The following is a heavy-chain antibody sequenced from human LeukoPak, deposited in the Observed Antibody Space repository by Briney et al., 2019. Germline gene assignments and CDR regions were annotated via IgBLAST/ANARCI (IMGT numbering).Heavy chain of an antibody. D-gene: IGHD1-7*01. CDR3: ARDVDWNYDL. CDR1: GFTFSNYW. J-gene: IGHJ4*02. Sequence: GGSLRLSCVGSGFTFSNYWMNWVRQAPGKGLEWVANIKGSDKGHVDSVKGRFSVSRDDARNSLYLQMDSLRAEDTAVYYCARDVDWNYDLWGQGTVVTVSS. CDR2: IKGSDK. V-gene: IGHV3-7*01.